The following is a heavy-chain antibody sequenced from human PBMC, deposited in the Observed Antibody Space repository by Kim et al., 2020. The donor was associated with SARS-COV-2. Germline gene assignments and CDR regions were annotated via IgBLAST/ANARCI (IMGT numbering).Heavy chain of an antibody. CDR3: AGYYSGYVNWFDP. D-gene: IGHD5-12*01. V-gene: IGHV4-39*07. Sequence: STPSLQTRVTKSVDTSKNQFSMRLSSVAPADTAVYYCAGYYSGYVNWFDPWGQGTLVTVSS. J-gene: IGHJ5*02.